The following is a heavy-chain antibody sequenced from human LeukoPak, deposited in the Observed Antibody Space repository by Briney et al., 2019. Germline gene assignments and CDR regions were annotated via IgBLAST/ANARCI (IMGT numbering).Heavy chain of an antibody. V-gene: IGHV3-48*01. CDR1: GFTFSSYS. CDR2: ISSRSATI. J-gene: IGHJ4*02. D-gene: IGHD3-16*01. Sequence: GGSLTLSCAASGFTFSSYSMNWVRQAPGKGLEWVSYISSRSATIYYADSVKGRFTISRDNAKNSLYLQMNSLRGEDTGVYYCARGIRNDYVWGSFDYWGQGTLVTVSS. CDR3: ARGIRNDYVWGSFDY.